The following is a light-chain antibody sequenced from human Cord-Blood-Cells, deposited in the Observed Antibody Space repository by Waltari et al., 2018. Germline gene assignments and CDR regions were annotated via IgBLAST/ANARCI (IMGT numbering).Light chain of an antibody. V-gene: IGLV2-14*01. CDR3: SSYTSSSTWV. J-gene: IGLJ3*02. CDR2: DVS. CDR1: RSDVGVYNL. Sequence: ALTPPASLTGSPGQSITISCTGTRSDVGVYNLVSWYQQHPGKAPKLMIYDVSNRPSGVSNRFSGSKSGNTASLTISGLQADDEADYYCSSYTSSSTWVFGGGTKLTVL.